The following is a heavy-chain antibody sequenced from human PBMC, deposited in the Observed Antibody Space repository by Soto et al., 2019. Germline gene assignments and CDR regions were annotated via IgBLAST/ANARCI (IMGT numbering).Heavy chain of an antibody. D-gene: IGHD4-17*01. Sequence: GGSLRLSCAASGFTFSSYAMSWVRQAPGKGLEWVSAISGSGGSTYYADSVKGRFTISRDNSKNTLYLQMNSLRAEDTAVYYCAKVVSEENDYGDYAPLYYYYYMDVWGKGTTVTVSS. CDR1: GFTFSSYA. CDR2: ISGSGGST. J-gene: IGHJ6*03. CDR3: AKVVSEENDYGDYAPLYYYYYMDV. V-gene: IGHV3-23*01.